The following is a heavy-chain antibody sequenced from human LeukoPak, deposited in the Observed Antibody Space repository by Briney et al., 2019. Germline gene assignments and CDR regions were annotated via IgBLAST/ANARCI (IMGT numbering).Heavy chain of an antibody. V-gene: IGHV4-59*01. CDR3: ARSGSYDSSGYYYHAFDV. CDR1: GGSISSYY. J-gene: IGHJ3*01. Sequence: SETLSLTCTVSGGSISSYYWSWIRQPPGKGLEWIAYIHYSGSTNSNPSLKTRVTISVDTSKDQFSLKLSSVTAADTAVYYCARSGSYDSSGYYYHAFDVWGQGTMVTVSS. D-gene: IGHD3-22*01. CDR2: IHYSGST.